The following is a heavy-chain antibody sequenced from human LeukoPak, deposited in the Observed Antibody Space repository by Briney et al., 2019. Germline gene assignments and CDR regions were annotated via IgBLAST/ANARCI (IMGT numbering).Heavy chain of an antibody. CDR2: ISYDGSNK. CDR1: GFTFSSYG. V-gene: IGHV3-30*03. J-gene: IGHJ5*02. D-gene: IGHD2-2*01. CDR3: ASSHIGPAAIDP. Sequence: HPGGSLRLSCAASGFTFSSYGMHWVRQAPGKGLEWVAVISYDGSNKYYADSVKGRFTISRDNSKNTLYLQMNSLRAEDTAVYYCASSHIGPAAIDPWGQGTLVTVSS.